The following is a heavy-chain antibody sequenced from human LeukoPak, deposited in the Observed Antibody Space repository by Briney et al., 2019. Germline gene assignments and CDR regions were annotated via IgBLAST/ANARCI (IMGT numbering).Heavy chain of an antibody. J-gene: IGHJ6*02. CDR2: MYAAGTT. V-gene: IGHV3-53*01. CDR1: CFTVSSSY. Sequence: PGGSLRLLCAASCFTVSSSYMRWVRQAPGKGLDWVSMMYAAGTTYYADSVKGPFTISRANSKNMVYLQMNSLTAAATAVYYCARFRSYGVDVWGQGTTVTVSS. CDR3: ARFRSYGVDV.